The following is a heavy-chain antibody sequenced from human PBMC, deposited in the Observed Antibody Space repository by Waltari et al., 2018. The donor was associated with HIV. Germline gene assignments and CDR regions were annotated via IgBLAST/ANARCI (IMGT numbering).Heavy chain of an antibody. J-gene: IGHJ5*02. V-gene: IGHV4-39*01. D-gene: IGHD3-10*01. CDR2: IFHSGNS. CDR1: GGSISSRTYY. Sequence: QLHLQESGPGLVRPSETLSLTCAVSGGSISSRTYYWAWIRQAPGKGLEWIGSIFHSGNSYYNPSLESRVSISVATSKKQFSLNLNSVTAADTAVYYCARHVFEMGVSTVIFNWFDTWGQGILVTVSS. CDR3: ARHVFEMGVSTVIFNWFDT.